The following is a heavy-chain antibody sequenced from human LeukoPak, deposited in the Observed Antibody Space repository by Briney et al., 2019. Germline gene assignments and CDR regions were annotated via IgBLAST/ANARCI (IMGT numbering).Heavy chain of an antibody. Sequence: PSETLSLTCAVYGGSFSGYYWSWIRQPPGKGLEWIGEINHSGSTNYNPSLKSRVTISVDTSKNQFSLKLSSVTAADTAVYYCASYDILTGNIDYWGQGTLVTASS. CDR1: GGSFSGYY. J-gene: IGHJ4*02. CDR3: ASYDILTGNIDY. D-gene: IGHD3-9*01. V-gene: IGHV4-34*01. CDR2: INHSGST.